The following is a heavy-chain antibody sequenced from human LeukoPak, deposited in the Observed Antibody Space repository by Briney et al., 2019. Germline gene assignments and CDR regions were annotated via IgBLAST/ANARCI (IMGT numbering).Heavy chain of an antibody. CDR3: ARGSRIAVAGYFDY. V-gene: IGHV3-30-3*01. J-gene: IGHJ4*02. D-gene: IGHD6-19*01. CDR2: ISYDGSNK. CDR1: GFTFSSYA. Sequence: PGRSLRLSCAASGFTFSSYAMHWVRQAPGKGLEWVAVISYDGSNKYYADSVKGRFTISRDNSKNTLYLQMNSLRAEDTAVYYCARGSRIAVAGYFDYWGQGTLVTVSS.